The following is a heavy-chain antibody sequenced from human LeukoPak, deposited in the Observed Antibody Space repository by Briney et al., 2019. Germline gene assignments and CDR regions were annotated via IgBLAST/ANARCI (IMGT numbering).Heavy chain of an antibody. CDR1: GGSISSSSYY. Sequence: SETLSLTCTVSGGSISSSSYYWGWIRQPPGKGLEWIGSIYYSGSTYYNPSLKSRVTISADTSKNQFSLRLSSVTAADTAVYYCARGFGPAAMNYYMDVWGKGTTVTISS. D-gene: IGHD2-2*01. J-gene: IGHJ6*03. CDR3: ARGFGPAAMNYYMDV. V-gene: IGHV4-39*01. CDR2: IYYSGST.